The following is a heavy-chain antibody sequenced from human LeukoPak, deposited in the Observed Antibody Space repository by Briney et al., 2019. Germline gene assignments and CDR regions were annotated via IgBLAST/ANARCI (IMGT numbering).Heavy chain of an antibody. V-gene: IGHV3-48*01. CDR2: ISSTSTT. J-gene: IGHJ4*02. D-gene: IGHD3-10*01. Sequence: GGSLRLSCAASGLTFSRITYSMNWVRQAPGTGLEWVSYISSTSTTEYADSVKGRFTISRDNAKNSLYLEMNSLRAEDTAVYYCAKGGIALVRGSFDYWGQGTLVTVSS. CDR3: AKGGIALVRGSFDY. CDR1: GLTFSRITYS.